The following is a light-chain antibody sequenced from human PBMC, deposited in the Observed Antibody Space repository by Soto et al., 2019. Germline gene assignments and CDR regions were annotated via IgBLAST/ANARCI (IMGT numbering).Light chain of an antibody. J-gene: IGLJ3*02. V-gene: IGLV2-8*01. Sequence: QSALTQPPSASGSTGRSVTISCTGSSSDVGAYKYVSWYQQYPGKAPKLMIYEVSKRPSGVPDRFSGSKSVNTASLTVSGLQAEDVADYYCTSYVGSNIWVFGGGTKLTV. CDR3: TSYVGSNIWV. CDR2: EVS. CDR1: SSDVGAYKY.